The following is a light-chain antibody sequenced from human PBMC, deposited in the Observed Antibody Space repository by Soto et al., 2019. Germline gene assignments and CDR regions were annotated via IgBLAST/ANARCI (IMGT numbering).Light chain of an antibody. CDR2: GTS. V-gene: IGKV3-15*01. CDR1: QSVSSN. Sequence: EIVMTQSPATLSVSPGERATLSCRASQSVSSNLAWYQQKPGQAPRLLIYGTSTRATGFPARFSGNGSGTEFTLTISSLQSEDFAVYYCQQYNNWPLTFGGGTKVEIK. J-gene: IGKJ4*01. CDR3: QQYNNWPLT.